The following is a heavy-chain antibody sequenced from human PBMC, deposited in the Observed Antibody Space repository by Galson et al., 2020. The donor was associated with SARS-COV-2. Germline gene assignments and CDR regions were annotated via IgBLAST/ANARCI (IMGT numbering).Heavy chain of an antibody. CDR2: IYYSGST. CDR1: GGSISSGAYY. J-gene: IGHJ4*02. D-gene: IGHD6-13*01. Sequence: ASETLSLTCTVSGGSISSGAYYWSWIRPPPGKGLEWIGYIYYSGSTYYNPSLKSRVTISVDTSKNQFSLKLSSVTAADTAVYYCARVYRAAADYWGQGTLVTVSS. CDR3: ARVYRAAADY. V-gene: IGHV4-30-4*01.